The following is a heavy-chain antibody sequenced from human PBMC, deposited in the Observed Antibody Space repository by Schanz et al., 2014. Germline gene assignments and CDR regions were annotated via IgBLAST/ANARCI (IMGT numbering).Heavy chain of an antibody. CDR3: VRDERISSGVWFDP. CDR2: LSGGSSYI. CDR1: GFSFSDYS. Sequence: EVQLVESGGGLVKPGGSLRLSCAASGFSFSDYSMSWVRQAPGKGLEWVSSLSGGSSYIFYADSVKGRFTISRDNARNMVFLQMSSLRADDTAVYYCVRDERISSGVWFDPWGQGTLVTVSS. D-gene: IGHD3-22*01. V-gene: IGHV3-21*06. J-gene: IGHJ5*02.